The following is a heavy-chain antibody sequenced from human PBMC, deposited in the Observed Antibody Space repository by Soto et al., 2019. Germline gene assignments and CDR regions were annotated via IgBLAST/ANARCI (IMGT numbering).Heavy chain of an antibody. V-gene: IGHV4-39*01. CDR2: LYYSGST. CDR3: ARHGLGFDY. D-gene: IGHD5-12*01. CDR1: GGSISSSSYY. Sequence: QLQLQESGPGLVKPSETLSLTCTVSGGSISSSSYYWGWIRQPPGKGLEWIGSLYYSGSTYYNPSLKSRVTISVDTSKNQFSLKRSSVTAADTAVYYCARHGLGFDYWGQGTLVTVSS. J-gene: IGHJ4*02.